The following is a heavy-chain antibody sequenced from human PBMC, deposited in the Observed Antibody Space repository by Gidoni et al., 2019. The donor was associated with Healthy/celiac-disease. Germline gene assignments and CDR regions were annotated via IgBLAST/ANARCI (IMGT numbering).Heavy chain of an antibody. Sequence: QLQLQESGPGLVKPSETLSLTCTVSGGSISRSSYYWGWIRQPPGKGLEWIGSIYYSGSTYYNPSLKSRVTISVDTSKNQFSLKLSSVTAADTAVYYCARDWGLRMGDNWFDPWGQGTLVTVSS. J-gene: IGHJ5*02. CDR2: IYYSGST. CDR3: ARDWGLRMGDNWFDP. CDR1: GGSISRSSYY. D-gene: IGHD1-26*01. V-gene: IGHV4-39*07.